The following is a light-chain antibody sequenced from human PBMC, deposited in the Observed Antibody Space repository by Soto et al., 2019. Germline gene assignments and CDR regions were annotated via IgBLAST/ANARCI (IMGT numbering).Light chain of an antibody. CDR1: QDIRND. CDR2: AAS. J-gene: IGKJ1*01. Sequence: AIQMTQSPSSLSASVGDRVTITCRASQDIRNDLGWFQHRPGTAPKLLIYAASNLQDGVPSRFGGSGSGTDFTLTISSLQPEDFATYFCLQDYTYPWTFGQGTQVDIK. CDR3: LQDYTYPWT. V-gene: IGKV1-6*01.